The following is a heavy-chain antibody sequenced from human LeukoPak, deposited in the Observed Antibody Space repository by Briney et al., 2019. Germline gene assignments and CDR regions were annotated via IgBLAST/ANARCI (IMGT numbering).Heavy chain of an antibody. V-gene: IGHV1-8*01. Sequence: ASVKVSCKASGYTFTNYDINWVRQATGQGLEWMGWMNPNSGNTGYAQKFQGRVTMTRNTSISTAYMELSSLRSEDTAVYYCARGRIGDSSGYSYYYYYGMDVWGQGTTVTVSS. CDR3: ARGRIGDSSGYSYYYYYGMDV. J-gene: IGHJ6*02. CDR1: GYTFTNYD. CDR2: MNPNSGNT. D-gene: IGHD3-22*01.